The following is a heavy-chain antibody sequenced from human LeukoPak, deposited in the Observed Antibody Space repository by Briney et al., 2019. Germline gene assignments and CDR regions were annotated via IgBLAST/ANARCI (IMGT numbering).Heavy chain of an antibody. D-gene: IGHD3-9*01. CDR3: ARGITGHYGNDF. Sequence: GGSLTLSCAASEISFSSSWMHWVRQGPGKGRVWVSRVNSYGTRTNYADSVKGRFAISRDNAENMPYLQMNSLRAEDTAVYYCARGITGHYGNDFWGQGTLVTVSS. CDR2: VNSYGTRT. V-gene: IGHV3-74*01. J-gene: IGHJ4*02. CDR1: EISFSSSW.